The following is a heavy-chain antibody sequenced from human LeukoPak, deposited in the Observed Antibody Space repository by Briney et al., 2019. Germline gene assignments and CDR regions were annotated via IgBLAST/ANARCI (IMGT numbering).Heavy chain of an antibody. D-gene: IGHD6-13*01. CDR1: GGSISSSSYY. J-gene: IGHJ4*02. CDR3: ARDPLPGAAAGPGSDY. Sequence: SETLSLTCTVSGGSISSSSYYWGWIRQPPWKGLEWIGSIYYSGSTYYNPSLKSRVTISVDTSKNQFSLKLSSVTAADTAVYYCARDPLPGAAAGPGSDYWGQGTLVTVSS. V-gene: IGHV4-39*07. CDR2: IYYSGST.